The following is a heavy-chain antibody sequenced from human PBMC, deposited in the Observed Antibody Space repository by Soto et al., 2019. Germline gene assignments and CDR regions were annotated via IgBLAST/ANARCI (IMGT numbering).Heavy chain of an antibody. Sequence: PGGSLRLSCAASGFTFSSYGIHWVRQAPGKGLEWVAVISSDGSNKYYGDSVKGRFTISRDNSKNTLFLQMNSLRVEDTAVYYCAKDRGSADYSGSDFDYWGQGTLVTVSS. CDR2: ISSDGSNK. V-gene: IGHV3-30*18. CDR1: GFTFSSYG. J-gene: IGHJ4*02. CDR3: AKDRGSADYSGSDFDY. D-gene: IGHD4-4*01.